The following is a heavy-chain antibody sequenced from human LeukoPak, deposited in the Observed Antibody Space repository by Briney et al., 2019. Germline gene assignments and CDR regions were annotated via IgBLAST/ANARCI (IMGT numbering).Heavy chain of an antibody. CDR2: INHSGST. CDR3: GRDSRGPDS. D-gene: IGHD3-22*01. CDR1: GGSFSGYY. J-gene: IGHJ4*02. Sequence: PSETLSLTCAVYGGSFSGYYWSWIRQSPGKGLECIGEINHSGSTNYNPSLKSRVTISVDTSKSQISLRLNSVTAADTAVYYCGRDSRGPDSWGQGTLVTVSS. V-gene: IGHV4-34*01.